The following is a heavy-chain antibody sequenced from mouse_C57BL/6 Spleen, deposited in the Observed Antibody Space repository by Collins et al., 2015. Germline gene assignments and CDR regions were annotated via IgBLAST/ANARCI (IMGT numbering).Heavy chain of an antibody. V-gene: IGHV2-9-1*01. D-gene: IGHD3-1*01. CDR1: GFSLTSYA. Sequence: QVQLKESGPGLVAPSQSLSTTCTVSGFSLTSYAISWVRQPPGKGLEWLGVIWTGGGINYNSALKSRLSISKDNSKSQVFLKMNSLQTDDTARYYCARNSGWEGYFDVWGTGTTVTVSS. CDR3: ARNSGWEGYFDV. CDR2: IWTGGGI. J-gene: IGHJ1*03.